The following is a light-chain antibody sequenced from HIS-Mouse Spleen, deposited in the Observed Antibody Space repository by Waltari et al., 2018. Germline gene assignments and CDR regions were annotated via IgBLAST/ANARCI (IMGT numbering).Light chain of an antibody. CDR1: ALPKKH. V-gene: IGLV3-10*01. CDR2: EDS. Sequence: SYELTQPPSVSVSPGQTARITSSGSALPKKHAYWYPQKSGQAPVLVIYEDSKRPSGIPERFSGSSSGTMATLTISGAQVEDEADYYCYSTDSSGNHRVFGGGTKLTVL. CDR3: YSTDSSGNHRV. J-gene: IGLJ2*01.